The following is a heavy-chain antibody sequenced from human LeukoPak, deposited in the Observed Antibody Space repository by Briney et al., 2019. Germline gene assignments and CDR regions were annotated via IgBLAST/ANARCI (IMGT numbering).Heavy chain of an antibody. CDR1: GGSISSYY. D-gene: IGHD5-24*01. J-gene: IGHJ4*02. V-gene: IGHV4-59*01. Sequence: PSETLSLTCTVSGGSISSYYWSWIRQPPGKGLDWIGYIYYSGSTNYNPSLKSRVTISVDTSKNQFSLKLSSVTAADTAVYYCARQVEMATVSYFDYWGQGTLVTVSS. CDR3: ARQVEMATVSYFDY. CDR2: IYYSGST.